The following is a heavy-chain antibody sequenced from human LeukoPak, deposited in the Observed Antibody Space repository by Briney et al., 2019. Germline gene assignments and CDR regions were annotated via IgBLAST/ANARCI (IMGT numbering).Heavy chain of an antibody. J-gene: IGHJ4*02. D-gene: IGHD5-24*01. CDR2: ISSSSSYI. V-gene: IGHV3-21*01. CDR1: GFTFSSYS. Sequence: GGSLRVSCAASGFTFSSYSMNWVRQAPGKGLEWVSSISSSSSYIYYADSVKGRFTISRDNAKNSLYLQMNSLRAEDTAVYYCARDLGMATTYDWGQGTLVTVSS. CDR3: ARDLGMATTYD.